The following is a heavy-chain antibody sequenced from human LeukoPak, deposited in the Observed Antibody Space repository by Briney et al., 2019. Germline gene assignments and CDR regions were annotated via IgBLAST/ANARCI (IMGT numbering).Heavy chain of an antibody. CDR3: VKDREDGIAAAGTTIFDY. J-gene: IGHJ4*02. V-gene: IGHV3-64D*06. Sequence: GGSLRLSCSASGFTFSSYAMHWVRQAPGKGLEYVSAISSNGGSTYYADSVKGRFTISRDNSKNTLYLQMSSLRAEDTAVYYCVKDREDGIAAAGTTIFDYRGQGTLVTVSS. D-gene: IGHD6-13*01. CDR1: GFTFSSYA. CDR2: ISSNGGST.